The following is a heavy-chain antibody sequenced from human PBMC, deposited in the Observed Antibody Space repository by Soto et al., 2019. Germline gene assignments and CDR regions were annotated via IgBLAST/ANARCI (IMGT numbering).Heavy chain of an antibody. J-gene: IGHJ6*02. CDR2: ISSSSSYI. D-gene: IGHD2-2*01. Sequence: PGGSLRLSCAASGFNFSSYSMNWVRQATGKGLEWVSSISSSSSYIYYADSVKGRFTISIDNAKNSLYLHMDSLRAEDTAVYDLARYQKRGGRPAFCGLDIWGQANTVTVCS. CDR1: GFNFSSYS. V-gene: IGHV3-21*01. CDR3: ARYQKRGGRPAFCGLDI.